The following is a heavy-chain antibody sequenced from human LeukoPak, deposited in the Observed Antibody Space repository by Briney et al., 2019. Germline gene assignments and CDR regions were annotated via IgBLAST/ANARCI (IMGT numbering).Heavy chain of an antibody. CDR2: IKPDGSDK. CDR3: ARDDCSSISCYHNWFDP. Sequence: PGGSLRLSCAASEFTFSSYWMNWVRQAPGKGLEWVANIKPDGSDKYYVDSVKGRFTISRDNAKNSLYLQMNSLRAEDTAVYYCARDDCSSISCYHNWFDPWGQGTLVTVSS. CDR1: EFTFSSYW. V-gene: IGHV3-7*01. J-gene: IGHJ5*02. D-gene: IGHD2-2*01.